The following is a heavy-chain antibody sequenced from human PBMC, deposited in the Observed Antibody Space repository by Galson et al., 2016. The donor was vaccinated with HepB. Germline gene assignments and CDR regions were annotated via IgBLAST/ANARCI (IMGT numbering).Heavy chain of an antibody. J-gene: IGHJ6*02. CDR2: MNPNSANT. D-gene: IGHD2-15*01. V-gene: IGHV1-8*01. Sequence: SVKVSCKASGYTFISYDINWVRQAAGQGLEWMGWMNPNSANTDYAQKFQGRVTMTRNTSKSTAYMELSSLRSEDTAVYYCAREGSYCSAGGCSSDYYGMDVWGQGTTVTVSS. CDR1: GYTFISYD. CDR3: AREGSYCSAGGCSSDYYGMDV.